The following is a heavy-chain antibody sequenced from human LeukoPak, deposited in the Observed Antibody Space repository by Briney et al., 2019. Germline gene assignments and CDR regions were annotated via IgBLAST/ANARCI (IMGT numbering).Heavy chain of an antibody. D-gene: IGHD3-22*01. CDR1: GYTFTSYD. CDR2: VNPNSGNT. V-gene: IGHV1-8*01. CDR3: ARRSDDYDSSAYYH. J-gene: IGHJ4*02. Sequence: ASVKVSCKTSGYTFTSYDLNWVRQVTGQGLEWMGWVNPNSGNTGYAQKFQGRVTMTMDPSISTAYMELSSLRSEDTAVYYCARRSDDYDSSAYYHWGQGTLVTVSS.